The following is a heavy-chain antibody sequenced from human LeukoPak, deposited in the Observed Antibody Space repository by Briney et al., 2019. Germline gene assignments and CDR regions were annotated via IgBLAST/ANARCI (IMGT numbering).Heavy chain of an antibody. CDR3: ARSRWLQLIDY. J-gene: IGHJ4*02. V-gene: IGHV1-2*04. CDR1: GYTFTGYY. CDR2: INPNSGGT. Sequence: GASVTVSCKASGYTFTGYYMHWVRQATGQGLEWMGWINPNSGGTNYAQKFQGWVTMTRDTSISTAYMELSRLRSDDTAVYYCARSRWLQLIDYWGQGTLVTVSS. D-gene: IGHD5-24*01.